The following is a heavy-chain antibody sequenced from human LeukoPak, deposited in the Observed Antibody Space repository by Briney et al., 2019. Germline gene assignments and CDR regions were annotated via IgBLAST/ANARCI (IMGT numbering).Heavy chain of an antibody. CDR1: GFTFSSYW. Sequence: PGGSLRLSCAASGFTFSSYWMSCVRQAPGGGLGWVSAITGDGVGTRYADSVKGRCTVSRDNFKNTLYLQMNSLRAGDTAVYYCAKDPNGDYVGAFDFWGQGTLVTVSS. V-gene: IGHV3-23*01. J-gene: IGHJ3*01. D-gene: IGHD4-17*01. CDR2: ITGDGVGT. CDR3: AKDPNGDYVGAFDF.